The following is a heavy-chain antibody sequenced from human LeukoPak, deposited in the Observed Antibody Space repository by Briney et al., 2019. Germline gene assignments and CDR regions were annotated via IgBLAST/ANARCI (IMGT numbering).Heavy chain of an antibody. Sequence: GGSLRLSCAASGFTFSSYGMHWVRQAPGKGLEWVAVISYDGSNKYYADSVKGRFTISRDNSKNTLYLQMNSLRAEDTAVYYCAKDQERLGAFDIWGQGTMVTVSS. V-gene: IGHV3-30*18. J-gene: IGHJ3*02. CDR3: AKDQERLGAFDI. CDR1: GFTFSSYG. CDR2: ISYDGSNK. D-gene: IGHD1-1*01.